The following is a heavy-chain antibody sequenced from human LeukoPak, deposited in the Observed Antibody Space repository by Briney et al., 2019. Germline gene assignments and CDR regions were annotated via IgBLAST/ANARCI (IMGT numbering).Heavy chain of an antibody. J-gene: IGHJ4*02. Sequence: PSETLSLTCTVSGGSISSGGYYWSRIRQHPGKGLEWIGYIYYSGSTYYNPSLKSRVTISVDTSKNQFSLKLSSVTAADTAVYYCARNMVTGDYFDYWGQGTLVTVSS. CDR1: GGSISSGGYY. D-gene: IGHD5-18*01. V-gene: IGHV4-31*03. CDR3: ARNMVTGDYFDY. CDR2: IYYSGST.